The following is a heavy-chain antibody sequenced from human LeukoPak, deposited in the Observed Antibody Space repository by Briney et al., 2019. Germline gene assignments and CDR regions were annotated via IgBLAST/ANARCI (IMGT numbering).Heavy chain of an antibody. CDR1: VFTVSSNY. V-gene: IGHV3-53*01. Sequence: GGSLRLSCAASVFTVSSNYMSSVRPAPGKGVECVSVIYNGGSTYYAVSVKCRVTISRDNSKNSLYLQMNSLRAEDTAVYYCASRGTPRAYYYDSSGYYRDDAFDIWGQGTMVTVSS. D-gene: IGHD3-22*01. J-gene: IGHJ3*02. CDR2: IYNGGST. CDR3: ASRGTPRAYYYDSSGYYRDDAFDI.